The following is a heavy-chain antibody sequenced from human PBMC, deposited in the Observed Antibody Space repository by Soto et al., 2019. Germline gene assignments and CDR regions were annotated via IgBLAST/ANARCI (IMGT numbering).Heavy chain of an antibody. CDR1: GGTFSSHA. J-gene: IGHJ6*02. V-gene: IGHV1-69*13. CDR3: ARALYDILTGDYYYYGLDV. Sequence: SVKVSCKASGGTFSSHAIGWVRQAPGQGLEWMGGIIPIFGTASYAQKFQGILTITADESTSTAYMELSSLRSEDTAVYYCARALYDILTGDYYYYGLDVWGQGTTVTVSS. CDR2: IIPIFGTA. D-gene: IGHD3-9*01.